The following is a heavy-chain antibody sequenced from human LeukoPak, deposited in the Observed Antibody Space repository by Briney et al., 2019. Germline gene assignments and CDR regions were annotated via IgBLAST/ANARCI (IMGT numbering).Heavy chain of an antibody. CDR2: INPNSGGT. Sequence: ASVKVSCKASGYTFTNYAISWVRQAPGQGLEWMGWINPNSGGTNYAQKFQGRVTMTRDTSISTAYMELSRLRSDDTAVYYCAVAVAGIQGINYWGQGTLVTVSS. V-gene: IGHV1-2*02. CDR3: AVAVAGIQGINY. J-gene: IGHJ4*02. D-gene: IGHD6-19*01. CDR1: GYTFTNYA.